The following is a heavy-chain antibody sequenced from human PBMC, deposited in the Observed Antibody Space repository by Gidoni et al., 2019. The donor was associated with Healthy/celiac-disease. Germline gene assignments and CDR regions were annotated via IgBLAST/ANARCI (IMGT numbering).Heavy chain of an antibody. V-gene: IGHV3-15*01. CDR2: IKSKTDGGTT. CDR1: GFTFSNAW. J-gene: IGHJ4*02. D-gene: IGHD2-2*01. CDR3: TTGIGYCSSTSCPNFDY. Sequence: EVQLVESGGGLVKPGGSLRLSCAASGFTFSNAWMSWVRQAPGKGLEWVGRIKSKTDGGTTDYAAPVKGRFTISRDDSKNTLYLQMNSLKTEDTAVYYCTTGIGYCSSTSCPNFDYWGQGTLVTVSS.